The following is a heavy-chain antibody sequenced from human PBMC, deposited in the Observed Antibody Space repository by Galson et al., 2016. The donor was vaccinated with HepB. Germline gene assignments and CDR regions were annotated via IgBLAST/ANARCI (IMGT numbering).Heavy chain of an antibody. V-gene: IGHV3-21*01. CDR2: ITKNGGLI. J-gene: IGHJ4*02. D-gene: IGHD3-9*01. CDR3: TKWDWISGDLLTGYSVDY. CDR1: GFAFSSYS. Sequence: SLRLSCAASGFAFSSYSMNWVRQAPGKGLEWVAGITKNGGLIFYGESVKGRFTISRDNAKSSVYLQMNSLRVEDTAVYYCTKWDWISGDLLTGYSVDYWGPGILVSVSS.